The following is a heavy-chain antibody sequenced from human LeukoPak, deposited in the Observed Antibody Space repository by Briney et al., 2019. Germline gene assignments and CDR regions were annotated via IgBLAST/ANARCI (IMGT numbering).Heavy chain of an antibody. V-gene: IGHV1-2*02. CDR3: ARDGRLYGSGSYLDY. CDR1: GYTFTGYY. Sequence: ASVKVSCKASGYTFTGYYMHWVRQAPGQGVEWMGWINPNSGGTNYAQKFQGRVTMTRDTSISTAYMELSRLRSDDTAVYYCARDGRLYGSGSYLDYWGQGTLVTVSS. D-gene: IGHD3-10*01. J-gene: IGHJ4*02. CDR2: INPNSGGT.